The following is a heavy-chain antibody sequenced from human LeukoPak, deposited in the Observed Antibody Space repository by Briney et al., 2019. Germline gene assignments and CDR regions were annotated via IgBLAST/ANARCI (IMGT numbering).Heavy chain of an antibody. CDR1: GFTFNIYG. V-gene: IGHV3-30*02. CDR3: ARVAVPYSKSYYYMDV. CDR2: IRYSGSDK. Sequence: GGSLRLSCAASGFTFNIYGMHWVRQAPGKGLEWVAFIRYSGSDKYYADSVKGRFTISRDNSKTTLYLQMHSLRAEDTAVYYCARVAVPYSKSYYYMDVWGKGTTVTVSS. J-gene: IGHJ6*03. D-gene: IGHD4-11*01.